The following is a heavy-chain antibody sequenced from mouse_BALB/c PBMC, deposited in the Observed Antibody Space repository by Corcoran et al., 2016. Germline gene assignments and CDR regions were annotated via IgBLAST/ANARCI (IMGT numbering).Heavy chain of an antibody. Sequence: QIQLVQSGPELKKPGETVKISCKASGYTFTNYGMNWVKQAPGKGLKWMGWINTYTGEPTYADDFKGRFAFSLETSASTAYLQINNLKNEDTATYVCAREPGYEVDYYFDYWGQGTTLTVSS. J-gene: IGHJ2*01. CDR3: AREPGYEVDYYFDY. CDR2: INTYTGEP. CDR1: GYTFTNYG. V-gene: IGHV9-3-1*01. D-gene: IGHD2-2*01.